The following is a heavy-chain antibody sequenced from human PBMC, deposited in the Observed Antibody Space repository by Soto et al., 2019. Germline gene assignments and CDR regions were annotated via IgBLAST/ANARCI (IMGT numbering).Heavy chain of an antibody. CDR2: ITYEGYTK. D-gene: IGHD3-3*01. CDR3: ARDPEEYWSGYYKDYYFDY. Sequence: GGSLRLSCAVSGFTFSNYGMHWVRQAPGRGLEWVAVITYEGYTKYYADSVKGRFTISRDSSTNMVYLQMNSLRTEDTAVYYCARDPEEYWSGYYKDYYFDYWGQGTLVTVSS. V-gene: IGHV3-30*03. CDR1: GFTFSNYG. J-gene: IGHJ4*02.